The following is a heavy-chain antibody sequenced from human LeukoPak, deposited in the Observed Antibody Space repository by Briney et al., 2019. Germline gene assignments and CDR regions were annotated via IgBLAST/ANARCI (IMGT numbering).Heavy chain of an antibody. V-gene: IGHV1-2*02. CDR1: GYTFTGYY. J-gene: IGHJ4*02. CDR3: ARDGVCGSSTSCYVFDY. Sequence: ASVKVSCKASGYTFTGYYMHWVRQAPGQGLEWMGWINPNSGGTNYAQKFQGRVTMTRDTSISTAYMELSRLRSDDTAVYYCARDGVCGSSTSCYVFDYWGQGTLVTVSS. D-gene: IGHD2-2*01. CDR2: INPNSGGT.